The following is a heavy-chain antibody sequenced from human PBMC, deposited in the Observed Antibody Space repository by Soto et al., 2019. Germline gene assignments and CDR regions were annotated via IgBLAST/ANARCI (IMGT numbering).Heavy chain of an antibody. CDR2: ISTYNGNT. D-gene: IGHD3-10*01. CDR3: ARDYYGAGSYSRYGMDV. CDR1: GYTFTNYG. Sequence: ASVKVSCKASGYTFTNYGFTWVRQAPGQGLEWLGWISTYNGNTKYAQKVQGRLTMTTDTSTSTANMELTSLRSEDTAVYYCARDYYGAGSYSRYGMDVWGQGTTVTVSS. V-gene: IGHV1-18*01. J-gene: IGHJ6*02.